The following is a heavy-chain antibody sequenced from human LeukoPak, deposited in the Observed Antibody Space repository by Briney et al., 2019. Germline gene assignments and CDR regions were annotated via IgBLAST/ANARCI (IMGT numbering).Heavy chain of an antibody. D-gene: IGHD3-22*01. CDR1: GFTFDDYG. Sequence: GGSLRLSCAASGFTFDDYGMSWVRQAPGKGLEWVSGINWNGGSTGYADSVKGRFTISRDNAKNSLYLQMNSLRAEDTALYYCARGGRYYYDSSGYFPFDYWGQGTLVTVSS. V-gene: IGHV3-20*04. CDR2: INWNGGST. J-gene: IGHJ4*02. CDR3: ARGGRYYYDSSGYFPFDY.